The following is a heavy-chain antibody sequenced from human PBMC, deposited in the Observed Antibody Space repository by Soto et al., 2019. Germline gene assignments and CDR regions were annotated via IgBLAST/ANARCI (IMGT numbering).Heavy chain of an antibody. CDR3: ARGNCSSTSCQSYYYYYGMDV. D-gene: IGHD2-2*01. CDR1: GYTFTGYY. CDR2: ITPNSGGT. J-gene: IGHJ6*02. Sequence: QVQLVQSGAEVKKPGASVKVSCKASGYTFTGYYMHWVRQAPGQGLEWMGWITPNSGGTNYAQKFQGWVTMTRDTSISTAYMELSRLRSDDTSVYYCARGNCSSTSCQSYYYYYGMDVWGQGTTVTVSS. V-gene: IGHV1-2*04.